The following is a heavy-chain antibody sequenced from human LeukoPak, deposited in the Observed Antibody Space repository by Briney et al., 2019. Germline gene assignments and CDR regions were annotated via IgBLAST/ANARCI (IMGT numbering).Heavy chain of an antibody. J-gene: IGHJ3*02. V-gene: IGHV3-49*04. Sequence: PGGSLRLSCTASGFTFGDYAMSWVRQAPGKGLEWVGFIRSKAYGGTTEYAASVKGRFTISRDDSKSIAYLQMNSLKTEDTAVYYCTRGGYDFWSGSGAFDIWGQGTMVTVSS. CDR3: TRGGYDFWSGSGAFDI. D-gene: IGHD3-3*01. CDR2: IRSKAYGGTT. CDR1: GFTFGDYA.